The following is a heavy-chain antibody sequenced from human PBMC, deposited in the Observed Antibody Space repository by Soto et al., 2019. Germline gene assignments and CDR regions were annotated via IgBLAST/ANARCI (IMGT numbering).Heavy chain of an antibody. Sequence: PSETLSLSCTASGGSISSYYWSWLRQPPGKGLEWIGYIYYTGNTNYNPSLKSRVTISVDTSKNQFSLKLTSLTAADTAVYYCARARTSSAVDFDYWGQGTLVTVSS. CDR1: GGSISSYY. J-gene: IGHJ4*02. CDR3: ARARTSSAVDFDY. V-gene: IGHV4-59*01. CDR2: IYYTGNT. D-gene: IGHD6-19*01.